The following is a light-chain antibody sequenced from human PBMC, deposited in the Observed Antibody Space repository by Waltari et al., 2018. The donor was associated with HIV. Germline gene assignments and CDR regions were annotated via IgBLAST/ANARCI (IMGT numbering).Light chain of an antibody. J-gene: IGLJ2*01. CDR1: SSNIGGNS. CDR3: ATWDDSLTGLV. V-gene: IGLV1-44*01. Sequence: QSVLTQPPSASGTPGQRVTVSCSGSSSNIGGNSVHWYQHPPGTAPRLLIYYDNRRPSGVPDRCSGSKSGTSASLAISGLQSEDEADYYCATWDDSLTGLVFGGGTKLTVL. CDR2: YDN.